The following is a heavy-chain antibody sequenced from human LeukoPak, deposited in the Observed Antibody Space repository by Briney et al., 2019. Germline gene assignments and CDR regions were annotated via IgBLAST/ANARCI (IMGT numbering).Heavy chain of an antibody. CDR2: ISAYNGNT. Sequence: ASVNVSCMASGYTFTSYGISWVRQAPGQGLEWMGWISAYNGNTNYAQKLQGRVTMTTDTSTSTAYMELRSLGSDDTAVYYCAITMIARGDLDDWGQGTLVTVSS. J-gene: IGHJ4*02. CDR3: AITMIARGDLDD. D-gene: IGHD3-22*01. CDR1: GYTFTSYG. V-gene: IGHV1-18*01.